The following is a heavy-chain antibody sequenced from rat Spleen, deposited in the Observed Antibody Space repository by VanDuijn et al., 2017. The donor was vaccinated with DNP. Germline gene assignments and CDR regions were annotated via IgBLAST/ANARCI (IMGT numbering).Heavy chain of an antibody. CDR3: TTGFSDY. J-gene: IGHJ2*01. V-gene: IGHV5-20*01. Sequence: EVQLVESDGGLVQPGRSLKLSCAASGFTFSDYYMAWVRQAPTKGLEWVASISYDGSSTYYRDSVKGRFTISRDNAKSSLYLQMDSLGSEDTATYYCTTGFSDYWGQGVMVTVSS. CDR2: ISYDGSST. CDR1: GFTFSDYY.